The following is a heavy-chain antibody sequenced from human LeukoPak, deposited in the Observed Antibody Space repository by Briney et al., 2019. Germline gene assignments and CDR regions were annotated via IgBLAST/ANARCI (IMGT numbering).Heavy chain of an antibody. Sequence: GGSLRLSCAASGFTFSSSWMSWVRQAPGKGLEWVANIKQDGSEKYYVGSVRGRFTISRDNAKNSLYLQMDSLRAEDTAVCYCARDGPYSTSSTHPPWGQGTLVTVSS. J-gene: IGHJ5*02. CDR3: ARDGPYSTSSTHPP. CDR2: IKQDGSEK. V-gene: IGHV3-7*03. D-gene: IGHD6-6*01. CDR1: GFTFSSSW.